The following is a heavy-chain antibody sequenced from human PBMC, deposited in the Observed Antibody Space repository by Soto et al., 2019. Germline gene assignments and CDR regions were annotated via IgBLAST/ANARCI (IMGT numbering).Heavy chain of an antibody. CDR2: INSDGSSR. CDR1: AFTFSSYW. Sequence: PGGALRLSCAASAFTFSSYWMHWVRQAPGKGLVWVSRINSDGSSRDYADSVKGRFTIPRDNAKNTLYLQMSSLRVEDTAVYYCARSYYYYDMDVWGQGTTVTVSS. J-gene: IGHJ6*02. V-gene: IGHV3-74*01. CDR3: ARSYYYYDMDV.